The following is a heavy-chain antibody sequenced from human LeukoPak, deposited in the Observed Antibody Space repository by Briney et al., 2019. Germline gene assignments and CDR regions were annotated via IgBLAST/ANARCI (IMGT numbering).Heavy chain of an antibody. J-gene: IGHJ4*02. D-gene: IGHD6-19*01. Sequence: GGSLRLSCAASGFTFSSYGMSWVRQAPGKGLEWVSAISGSGGSTYYADSVKGRFTISRDNSKNTLYLQMNSLRAEDTAVYYCAKDLLCSSGPLGYWGQGTLVTVSS. CDR3: AKDLLCSSGPLGY. CDR2: ISGSGGST. V-gene: IGHV3-23*01. CDR1: GFTFSSYG.